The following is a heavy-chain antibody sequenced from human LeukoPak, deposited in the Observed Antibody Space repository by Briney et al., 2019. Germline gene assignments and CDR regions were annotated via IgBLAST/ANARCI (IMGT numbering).Heavy chain of an antibody. J-gene: IGHJ5*02. V-gene: IGHV1-2*02. CDR2: INPYSGGT. D-gene: IGHD3-16*01. CDR3: ARADRLHGGPYLIGP. Sequence: ASVKVSCKTSGYSFTDYYMHWVRQAPGQGLEWMGWINPYSGGTSSAQKFQGRVTMTRDTSISTVYMQVSWLTSDDTAIYYCARADRLHGGPYLIGPWGQGTLVTVSS. CDR1: GYSFTDYY.